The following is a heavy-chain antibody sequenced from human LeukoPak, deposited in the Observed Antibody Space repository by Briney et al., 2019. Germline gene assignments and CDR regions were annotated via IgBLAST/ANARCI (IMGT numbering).Heavy chain of an antibody. CDR2: IYCSGST. V-gene: IGHV4-30-4*07. Sequence: LSETLSLTCTVSGGSISSGGYSWSWIRQPPGKGLEWIGYIYCSGSTYYNPSLKSRVTISVDTSKNQFSLKLSSVTAADTAVYYCARGRLGVHFDYWGQGTLVTVSS. CDR3: ARGRLGVHFDY. CDR1: GGSISSGGYS. J-gene: IGHJ4*02. D-gene: IGHD6-6*01.